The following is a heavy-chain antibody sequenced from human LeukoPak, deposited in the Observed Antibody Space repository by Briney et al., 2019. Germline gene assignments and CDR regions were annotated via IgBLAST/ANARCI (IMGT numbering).Heavy chain of an antibody. Sequence: PGGSLRLSCAASGFTFTDYYMSWIRQASGKGLEWVSYITNSGTTIYYADSVKGRFTISRDNAKNSLYLQMNSLRAEDTAVYYCAKSDCGTIGCKLLNYWGQGTLVTVSS. J-gene: IGHJ4*02. CDR2: ITNSGTTI. CDR3: AKSDCGTIGCKLLNY. D-gene: IGHD2-21*01. V-gene: IGHV3-11*01. CDR1: GFTFTDYY.